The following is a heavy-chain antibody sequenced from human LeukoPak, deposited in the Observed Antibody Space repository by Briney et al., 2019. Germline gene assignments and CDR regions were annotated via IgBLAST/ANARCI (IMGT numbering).Heavy chain of an antibody. CDR3: ARDRGPRWLDP. CDR2: IYSTGTT. D-gene: IGHD3-10*01. J-gene: IGHJ5*02. V-gene: IGHV3-53*05. Sequence: PGGSLRLSCAVSGLAVRSNYVSWVRQAPGKGLEWVAVIYSTGTTFYADSVKGRFTISRDNSKNTLYLQMNSLRPEDTAIYYCARDRGPRWLDPWGQGALVTVSS. CDR1: GLAVRSNY.